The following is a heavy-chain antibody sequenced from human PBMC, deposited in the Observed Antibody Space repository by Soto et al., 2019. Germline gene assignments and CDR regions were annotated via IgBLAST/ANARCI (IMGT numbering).Heavy chain of an antibody. D-gene: IGHD3-22*01. CDR2: INPNSGGT. Sequence: ASVKVSCKASGYTFTGYYMHWVRQAPGQGLEWMGWINPNSGGTNYAQKFQGWVTMTRDTSISTAYMELSRLRSDDTAVYYCARGGYSSGYYSRPLAIDYWGQGTLVTAPQ. CDR3: ARGGYSSGYYSRPLAIDY. V-gene: IGHV1-2*04. J-gene: IGHJ4*02. CDR1: GYTFTGYY.